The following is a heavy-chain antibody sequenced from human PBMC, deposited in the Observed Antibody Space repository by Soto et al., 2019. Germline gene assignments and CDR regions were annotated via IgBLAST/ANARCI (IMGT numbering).Heavy chain of an antibody. CDR3: ARDRVMFGGVIVGGWFDP. Sequence: QVQLVQSGAEVKKPGSSVKVSCKASGGTFSSYAISWVRQAPGQGLEWMGGIIPIFGTANYAQKFQGRVTITADESTSTAYMELSSLRSEDTAVYYCARDRVMFGGVIVGGWFDPWGQGTLVTVYS. V-gene: IGHV1-69*01. CDR1: GGTFSSYA. J-gene: IGHJ5*02. D-gene: IGHD3-16*02. CDR2: IIPIFGTA.